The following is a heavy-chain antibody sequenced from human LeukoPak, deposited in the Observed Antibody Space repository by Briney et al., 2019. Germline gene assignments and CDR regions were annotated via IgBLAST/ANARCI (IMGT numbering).Heavy chain of an antibody. Sequence: GGSLRLSCAASGFTFSNYAMHWVRQAPGKGLEWVAAISYDGSNKYYADSVKGRFTISRDNAKNTLFLQMNSLRAEDTAVYYCARGYSSGWYSNHWGQGTLVTVSS. CDR3: ARGYSSGWYSNH. CDR1: GFTFSNYA. D-gene: IGHD6-19*01. J-gene: IGHJ5*02. CDR2: ISYDGSNK. V-gene: IGHV3-30-3*01.